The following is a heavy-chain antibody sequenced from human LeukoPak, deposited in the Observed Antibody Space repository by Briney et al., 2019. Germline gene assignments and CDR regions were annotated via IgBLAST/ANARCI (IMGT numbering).Heavy chain of an antibody. CDR3: AREGKQQLVRGFDY. Sequence: PSQTLSLTCTVSGGSISSGSYYWSWIRQPAGKGLEWIGRIYTSGSTNYNPSLKSRVTISVDTSKNQFSLKLSPVTAADTAVYYCAREGKQQLVRGFDYWGQGTLVTVSS. D-gene: IGHD6-13*01. J-gene: IGHJ4*02. CDR2: IYTSGST. CDR1: GGSISSGSYY. V-gene: IGHV4-61*02.